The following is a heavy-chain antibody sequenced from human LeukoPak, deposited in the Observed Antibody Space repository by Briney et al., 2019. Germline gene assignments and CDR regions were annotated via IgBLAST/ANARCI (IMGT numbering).Heavy chain of an antibody. CDR1: GFIFSSYV. CDR3: AKTPESSNWYAY. V-gene: IGHV3-23*01. J-gene: IGHJ5*01. CDR2: ISGTGGST. D-gene: IGHD6-13*01. Sequence: PGGSLRLSCAASGFIFSSYVMTWVRQAPGKGLEWVSAISGTGGSTYYADSVKGRFTISRDNSKNTLYLQMNGLRAEDTAVYYCAKTPESSNWYAYWGQGTLVTVSS.